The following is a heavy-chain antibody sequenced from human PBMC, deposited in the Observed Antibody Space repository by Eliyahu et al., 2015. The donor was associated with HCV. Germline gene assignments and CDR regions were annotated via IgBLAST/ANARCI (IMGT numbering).Heavy chain of an antibody. J-gene: IGHJ1*01. CDR3: ARVVNTGREYLQH. CDR1: GXSVSNNF. V-gene: IGHV3-53*01. CDR2: IYSGGST. Sequence: EVQLVESGGGLIQPGGSLRLSCVVSGXSVSNNFVTWVRQAPGKGLEWVSVIYSGGSTHYADSVKGRFAISRDNSKNTVYLQMDSLRVEDTAQYYCARVVNTGREYLQHWGQGTLVTVSS. D-gene: IGHD7-27*01.